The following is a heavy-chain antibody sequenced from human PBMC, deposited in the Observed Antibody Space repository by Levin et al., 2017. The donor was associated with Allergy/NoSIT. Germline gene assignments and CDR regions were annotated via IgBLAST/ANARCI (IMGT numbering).Heavy chain of an antibody. Sequence: SCTVSGGSISSGGYYWSWIRQHPGKGLEWIGYIYYSGSTYYNPSLKSRVTISVDTSKNQFSLKLSSVTAADTAVYYCARGLRYVEGLDYWGQGTLVTVSS. V-gene: IGHV4-31*03. CDR1: GGSISSGGYY. J-gene: IGHJ4*02. CDR3: ARGLRYVEGLDY. CDR2: IYYSGST. D-gene: IGHD3-9*01.